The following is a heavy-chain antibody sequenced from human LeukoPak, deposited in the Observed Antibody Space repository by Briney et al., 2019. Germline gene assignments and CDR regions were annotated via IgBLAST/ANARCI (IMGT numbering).Heavy chain of an antibody. CDR1: EYDFANHW. D-gene: IGHD2/OR15-2a*01. Sequence: NHGDSLKISCKGPEYDFANHWIGWVRQTPGRGLEWMGIAHPATSIIHYGPSFQGQVTISFDRSLSTAYLQWTSLKASDSGMYFCARRKFYDTYLDPWGRGTLVTVSS. CDR3: ARRKFYDTYLDP. CDR2: AHPATSII. V-gene: IGHV5-51*01. J-gene: IGHJ5*02.